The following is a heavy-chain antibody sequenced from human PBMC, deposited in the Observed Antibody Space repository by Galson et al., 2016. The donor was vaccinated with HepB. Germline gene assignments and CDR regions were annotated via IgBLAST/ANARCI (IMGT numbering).Heavy chain of an antibody. Sequence: SETLSLTCTVSGGSISGSNHYWGWIHLPPGKGLEWIATVYYIGGPYYNPSLKSRVTISVDTSKNQFSLQLNYVTAADMAVYYCARQSSSGWEKGTFDFWGPGTMVTVSS. J-gene: IGHJ3*01. CDR3: ARQSSSGWEKGTFDF. CDR1: GGSISGSNHY. V-gene: IGHV4-39*01. D-gene: IGHD6-19*01. CDR2: VYYIGGP.